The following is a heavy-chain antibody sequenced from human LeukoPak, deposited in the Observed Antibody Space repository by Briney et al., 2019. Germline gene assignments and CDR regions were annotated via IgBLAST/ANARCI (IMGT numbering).Heavy chain of an antibody. V-gene: IGHV3-33*06. J-gene: IGHJ4*02. CDR2: IWYDGSNK. CDR1: GFTFSSYG. Sequence: GRSLRLSCAASGFTFSSYGMHWVRQAPGKGLEWVAVIWYDGSNKYYADSVKGRFTISRDNSKNTLYLQMNSLRAEDTAVYYCAKGGLGITAMAIDYWGQGTLVTVSS. D-gene: IGHD5-18*01. CDR3: AKGGLGITAMAIDY.